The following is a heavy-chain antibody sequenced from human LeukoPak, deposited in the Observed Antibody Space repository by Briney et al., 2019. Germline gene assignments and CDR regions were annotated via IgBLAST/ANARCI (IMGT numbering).Heavy chain of an antibody. D-gene: IGHD5-12*01. J-gene: IGHJ4*02. CDR3: AGGYNFDY. CDR1: GGSLSPYY. CDR2: ISYSGST. V-gene: IGHV4-59*01. Sequence: SETLSLTCTVSGGSLSPYYWSWIRQSPGKGLEWIGYISYSGSTNSHPSLKSRVTISVDMSKPQFYLELSSVTAADTAVYYCAGGYNFDYWGQGTLVTVSS.